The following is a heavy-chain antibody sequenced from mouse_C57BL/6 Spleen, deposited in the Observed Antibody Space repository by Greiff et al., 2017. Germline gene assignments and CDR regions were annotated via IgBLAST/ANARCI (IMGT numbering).Heavy chain of an antibody. CDR3: ADLGENYFDY. J-gene: IGHJ2*01. V-gene: IGHV1-82*01. CDR1: GYAFSSSW. Sequence: VKLMESGPELVKPGASVKISCKASGYAFSSSWMNWVKQRPGKGLEWIGRIYPGDGDTNYNRKFKGKATLTADKSSSTAYMQLSSLTSEDSAVYFCADLGENYFDYWGQGTTLTVSS. D-gene: IGHD3-3*01. CDR2: IYPGDGDT.